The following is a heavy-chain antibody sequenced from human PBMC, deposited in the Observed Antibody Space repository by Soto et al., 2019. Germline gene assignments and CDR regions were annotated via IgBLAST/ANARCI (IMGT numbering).Heavy chain of an antibody. CDR3: ARGEVTIFGVVIDY. D-gene: IGHD3-3*01. V-gene: IGHV4-34*01. J-gene: IGHJ4*02. CDR2: INHSGST. CDR1: GGSFSGYY. Sequence: SETLSLTCAVYGGSFSGYYWSWIRQPPGKGLEWIGEINHSGSTNYNPSLKSRVTISVDTSKNQFSLKLSSVTAADTVVYYCARGEVTIFGVVIDYWGQGTLVTVSS.